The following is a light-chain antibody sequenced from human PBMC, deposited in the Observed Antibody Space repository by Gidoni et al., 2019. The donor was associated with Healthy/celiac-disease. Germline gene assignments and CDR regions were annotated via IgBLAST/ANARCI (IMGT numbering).Light chain of an antibody. Sequence: SYVLPQPPSFSVAPGQTDRITCGGNNIGSKSVHWYQQKPGQAPVLVVDDDSDRPSGIPERFSGSNSGNTATLTISRVEAGDEADYYCQVWDSSSDHYVFGTGTKVTVL. CDR2: DDS. CDR3: QVWDSSSDHYV. V-gene: IGLV3-21*02. CDR1: NIGSKS. J-gene: IGLJ1*01.